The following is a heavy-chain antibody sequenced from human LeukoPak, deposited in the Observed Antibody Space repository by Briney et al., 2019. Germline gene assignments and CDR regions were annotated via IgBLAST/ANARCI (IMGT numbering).Heavy chain of an antibody. Sequence: SETLSLTCTVSGGSISSGSYYWSWIRQPAGKGLEWIGRIYTSGSTNYNPSLKSRVTISVDTSKNQFSLKLSSVTAAGTAVYYCASGRWATVTNPLHYWGQGTLVTVFS. V-gene: IGHV4-61*02. D-gene: IGHD4-17*01. CDR1: GGSISSGSYY. J-gene: IGHJ4*02. CDR2: IYTSGST. CDR3: ASGRWATVTNPLHY.